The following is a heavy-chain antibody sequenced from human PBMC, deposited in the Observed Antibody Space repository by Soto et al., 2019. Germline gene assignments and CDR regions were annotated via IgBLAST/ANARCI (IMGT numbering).Heavy chain of an antibody. CDR1: GDSVSSSNW. CDR2: IYHGGAT. CDR3: ARAKDIATRLDY. J-gene: IGHJ4*02. Sequence: PSETLSLTCAVSGDSVSSSNWWTWVRQPPGKGLDWIGEIYHGGATNYNPSLKSRVLISVDKSKNQISLKLNPVTAADTAVYYCARAKDIATRLDYWGQGTLVTVSS. D-gene: IGHD6-6*01. V-gene: IGHV4-4*02.